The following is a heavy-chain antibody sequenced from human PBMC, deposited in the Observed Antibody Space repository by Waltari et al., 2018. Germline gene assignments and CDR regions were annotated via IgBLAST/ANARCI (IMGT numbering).Heavy chain of an antibody. V-gene: IGHV1-69*01. Sequence: QVQLVQAGAEVKKPGSSVKVSCQASGGTFSSYAISWVRQAPGQRLEWMGGIIPIVGTANYAQKFQGRVTITADESTSTAYMELSSLRSEDTAVYYCATASYYYDSSGYYEGYFDYWGQGTLVTVSS. CDR2: IIPIVGTA. D-gene: IGHD3-22*01. CDR3: ATASYYYDSSGYYEGYFDY. J-gene: IGHJ4*02. CDR1: GGTFSSYA.